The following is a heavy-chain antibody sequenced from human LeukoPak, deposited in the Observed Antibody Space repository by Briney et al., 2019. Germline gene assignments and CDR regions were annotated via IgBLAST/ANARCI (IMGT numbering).Heavy chain of an antibody. V-gene: IGHV1-2*02. J-gene: IGHJ5*02. D-gene: IGHD5-18*01. Sequence: ASVKVSCKASGYTFTGYYMHWVRQAPGQGLEWMGWINPNSGGTNYAQKFQGRVTMTRDTSISTAYMELSRLRSDDTAVYYCASSGQLWLNQHFNWFDPWGQGTLVTVSS. CDR2: INPNSGGT. CDR3: ASSGQLWLNQHFNWFDP. CDR1: GYTFTGYY.